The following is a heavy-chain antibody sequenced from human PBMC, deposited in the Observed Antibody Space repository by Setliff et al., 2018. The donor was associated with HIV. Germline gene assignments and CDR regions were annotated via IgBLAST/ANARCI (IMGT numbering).Heavy chain of an antibody. J-gene: IGHJ6*03. CDR2: INWDSNTI. CDR1: GFKFADYP. CDR3: AKVGGDGRYNHYYMDV. D-gene: IGHD2-21*01. V-gene: IGHV3-43D*03. Sequence: GGSLRLSCAASGFKFADYPMHWVRQAPGKGLEWVSLINWDSNTIYYADSVRGRFRVSRDNRRNFLDLQMNSLTAEDTAVYYCAKVGGDGRYNHYYMDVWGKVTTVTVSS.